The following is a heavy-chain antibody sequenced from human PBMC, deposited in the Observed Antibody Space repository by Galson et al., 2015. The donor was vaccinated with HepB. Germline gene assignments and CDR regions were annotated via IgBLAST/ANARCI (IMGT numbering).Heavy chain of an antibody. CDR3: ASLGVTKRNTHTYYFDY. Sequence: SLRLSCAASGFTVSSNYMSWVRQAPGKGLEWVSVIYSGGSTYYADSVKGRFTISRDNSKNTLYLQMNSLRAEDTAVYYCASLGVTKRNTHTYYFDYWGQGTLVTVSS. D-gene: IGHD5-12*01. J-gene: IGHJ4*02. CDR2: IYSGGST. CDR1: GFTVSSNY. V-gene: IGHV3-66*01.